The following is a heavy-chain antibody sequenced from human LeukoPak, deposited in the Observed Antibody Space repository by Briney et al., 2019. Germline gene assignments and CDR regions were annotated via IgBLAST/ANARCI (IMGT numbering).Heavy chain of an antibody. CDR3: ARQGYSSSWYYFDY. V-gene: IGHV4-39*01. CDR2: IYYSGST. D-gene: IGHD6-13*01. Sequence: PSETLSLTCTVSGGSISSSSYYWGWIRQPPGKELEWIGSIYYSGSTYYNPSLKSRVTISVDTSKNQFSLKLSSVTAADTAVYYCARQGYSSSWYYFDYWGQGTLVTVSS. CDR1: GGSISSSSYY. J-gene: IGHJ4*02.